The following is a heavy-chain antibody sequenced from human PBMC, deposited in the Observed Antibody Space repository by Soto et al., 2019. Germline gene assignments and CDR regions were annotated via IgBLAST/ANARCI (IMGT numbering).Heavy chain of an antibody. CDR2: IWYDGSNK. J-gene: IGHJ4*02. D-gene: IGHD2-15*01. Sequence: QVQLVESGGGVVQPGRSLRLSCAASGFTFSRYGMHWVRQAPGKGLEWVAVIWYDGSNKYYADSVEGRFTISRDNSKNTLYLQMNSLRAEDTAVYYCARDLQIGCSGGSGPPGYWGQGTLVTVSS. CDR3: ARDLQIGCSGGSGPPGY. CDR1: GFTFSRYG. V-gene: IGHV3-33*01.